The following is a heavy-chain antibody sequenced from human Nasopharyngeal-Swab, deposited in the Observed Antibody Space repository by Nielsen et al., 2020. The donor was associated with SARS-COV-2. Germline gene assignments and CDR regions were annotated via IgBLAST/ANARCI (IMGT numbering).Heavy chain of an antibody. Sequence: GESLKISCAASGFTFSSYAMHWVRQAPGKGLEWVAVISYDGSNKYYADSVKGRFTISRDNSKNTLYLQMNSLRAEDTAVYYCARAHYYDSSGLAPSGAFDIWGQGTMVTVSS. D-gene: IGHD3-22*01. J-gene: IGHJ3*02. CDR3: ARAHYYDSSGLAPSGAFDI. CDR1: GFTFSSYA. V-gene: IGHV3-30-3*01. CDR2: ISYDGSNK.